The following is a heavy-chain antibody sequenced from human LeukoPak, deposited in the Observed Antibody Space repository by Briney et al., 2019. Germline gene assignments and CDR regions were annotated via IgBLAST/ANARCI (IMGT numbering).Heavy chain of an antibody. D-gene: IGHD6-13*01. CDR3: ANPSSSWWGFDH. CDR1: GGSFIGYY. J-gene: IGHJ5*02. Sequence: PSETLSLTCAVYGGSFIGYYWSWIRQPPGKGLEWIGEINHFGSTNYNPSLKSRVTISVDTSKNQFSLQLTSVTAADTAVYYCANPSSSWWGFDHWGQGTLVTVSS. V-gene: IGHV4-34*01. CDR2: INHFGST.